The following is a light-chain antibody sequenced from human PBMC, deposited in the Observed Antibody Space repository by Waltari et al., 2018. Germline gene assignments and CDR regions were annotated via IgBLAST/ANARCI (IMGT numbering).Light chain of an antibody. Sequence: QSVLTQPPSASATPGQRVTISCSGSSPHLRTKCVNWYQQHPPTAPKLPISSNNQRPSGVPARFSGSKSGTSASLAISGLQSEDEADYYCTVWDDSLDGRVFGGGTKLTVL. CDR2: SNN. CDR3: TVWDDSLDGRV. V-gene: IGLV1-44*01. CDR1: SPHLRTKC. J-gene: IGLJ3*02.